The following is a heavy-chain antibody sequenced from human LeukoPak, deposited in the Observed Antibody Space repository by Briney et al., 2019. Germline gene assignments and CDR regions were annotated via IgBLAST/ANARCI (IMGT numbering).Heavy chain of an antibody. D-gene: IGHD3-10*01. J-gene: IGHJ4*02. CDR2: ISGSGGST. CDR1: GFTFSSYA. V-gene: IGHV3-23*01. Sequence: SGGSLRLSCAASGFTFSSYAMSWVRQAPGKGLEWVSAISGSGGSTYYADSVKGRFTISRDNSKNTLYLQMNSLRAEDTAVYYCASHYYGSGSPYYFDYWGQGTLVTVSS. CDR3: ASHYYGSGSPYYFDY.